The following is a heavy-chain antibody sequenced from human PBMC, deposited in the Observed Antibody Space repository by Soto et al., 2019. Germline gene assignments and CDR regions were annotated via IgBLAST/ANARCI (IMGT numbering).Heavy chain of an antibody. V-gene: IGHV4-30-4*01. CDR2: IYYSGST. D-gene: IGHD3-22*01. CDR3: ASLERDYDSNGPSH. Sequence: SETLSLTCTVSGGSISSGDYYWSWIRQPPGKGLEWIGYIYYSGSTYYNPSLKSRVTISVDTSKNQFSLKLSSVTAADTAVYYCASLERDYDSNGPSHWGQGTLVTVSS. J-gene: IGHJ4*02. CDR1: GGSISSGDYY.